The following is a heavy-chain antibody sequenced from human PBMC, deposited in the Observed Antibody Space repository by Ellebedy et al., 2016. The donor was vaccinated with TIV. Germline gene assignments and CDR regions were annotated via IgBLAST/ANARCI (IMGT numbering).Heavy chain of an antibody. J-gene: IGHJ5*02. Sequence: MPSETLSLTCAVSGGSISSYYWSWIRQPPGKGLEWIGYIYYSGSTNYNPSLKSRVTISVDTSKNQFSLKLSSVTAADTAVYYCAREEWESYNWFDPWGQGTLVTVSS. V-gene: IGHV4-59*01. CDR1: GGSISSYY. CDR2: IYYSGST. CDR3: AREEWESYNWFDP. D-gene: IGHD1-26*01.